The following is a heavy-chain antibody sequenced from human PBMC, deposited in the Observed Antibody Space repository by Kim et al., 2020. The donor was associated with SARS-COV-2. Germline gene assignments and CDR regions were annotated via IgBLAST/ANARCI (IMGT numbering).Heavy chain of an antibody. CDR2: INHSGST. CDR3: ARCHSSNFAMDV. CDR1: GGSFSGSY. D-gene: IGHD3-22*01. J-gene: IGHJ6*02. Sequence: SETLSLTCAVYGGSFSGSYWSWIRQPPGKGLEWIGEINHSGSTNFNPSLKSRVTISVDTSKNQISLKLNSVTAADTAVYFCARCHSSNFAMDVWGQGTTVTVSS. V-gene: IGHV4-34*01.